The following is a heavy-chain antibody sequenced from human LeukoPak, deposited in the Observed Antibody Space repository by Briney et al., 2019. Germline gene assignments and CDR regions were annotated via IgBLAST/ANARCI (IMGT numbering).Heavy chain of an antibody. D-gene: IGHD5-18*01. V-gene: IGHV4-39*07. CDR2: INHSGST. CDR1: GGSISSGGYY. Sequence: SETLSLTCTVSGGSISSGGYYWSWIRQPPGKGLEWIGEINHSGSTNYNPSLKSRVTISVDTSKNQFSLKLSSVTAADTAVYYCARGGIPLDTAMVTGWFDPWGQGTLVTVSS. J-gene: IGHJ5*02. CDR3: ARGGIPLDTAMVTGWFDP.